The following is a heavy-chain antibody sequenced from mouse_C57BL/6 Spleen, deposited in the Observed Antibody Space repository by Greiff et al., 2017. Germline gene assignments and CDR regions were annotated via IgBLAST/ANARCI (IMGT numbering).Heavy chain of an antibody. D-gene: IGHD2-3*01. Sequence: EVQLQQSGPELVKPGASVKISCKASGYTFTDYYMNWVKQSHGKSLEWIGDINPNNGGTSYNQKFKGKATLTVDKSSSTAYMELRSLTSEDSAVYYCARENDGYSLAMDYWGQGTSVTVAS. CDR2: INPNNGGT. J-gene: IGHJ4*01. V-gene: IGHV1-26*01. CDR1: GYTFTDYY. CDR3: ARENDGYSLAMDY.